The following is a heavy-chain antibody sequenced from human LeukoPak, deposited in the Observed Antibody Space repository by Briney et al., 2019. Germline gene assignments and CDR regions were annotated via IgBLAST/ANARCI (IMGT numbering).Heavy chain of an antibody. D-gene: IGHD3-10*01. CDR1: GFTFSAYA. CDR3: VNTHGSGSYNN. V-gene: IGHV3-23*05. CDR2: IGSDNKP. J-gene: IGHJ4*02. Sequence: GGSLRLSCEASGFTFSAYAMTWVRQAPGKGLEWVSSIGSDNKPHYSESVKGRFAISRDNSKNTLYLQMSSLRAEDTAVYYCVNTHGSGSYNNWGQGTLVTVSS.